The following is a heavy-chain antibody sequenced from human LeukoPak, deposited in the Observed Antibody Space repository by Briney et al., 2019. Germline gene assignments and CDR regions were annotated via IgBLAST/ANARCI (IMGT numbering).Heavy chain of an antibody. CDR3: ARGDGSGSFYYYYYYMDV. V-gene: IGHV4-39*07. CDR2: IYYSGST. Sequence: SETLSLTCTVSGGSISSSSYYWGWIRQPPGKGLEWIGSIYYSGSTYYNPSLKSRVTISEDTSKNQFSLKLSSVTAADTAVYYCARGDGSGSFYYYYYYMDVWGKGTTVTVSS. J-gene: IGHJ6*03. D-gene: IGHD3-10*01. CDR1: GGSISSSSYY.